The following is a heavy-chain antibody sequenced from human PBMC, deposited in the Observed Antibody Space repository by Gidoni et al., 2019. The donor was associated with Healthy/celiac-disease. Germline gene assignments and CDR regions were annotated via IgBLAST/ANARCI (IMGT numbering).Heavy chain of an antibody. CDR3: AKDSSGWSYYFDY. Sequence: EVQLLESGGGVVQPGGSLRRSCAASGFTFSSYAMSWVRQAPGKGLEWVSAISGSGGSTYYAASVKGRFTISRDNSKNTLYLQMTSLRAEDTAVYYCAKDSSGWSYYFDYWGQGTLVTVSS. D-gene: IGHD6-19*01. CDR1: GFTFSSYA. V-gene: IGHV3-23*01. CDR2: ISGSGGST. J-gene: IGHJ4*02.